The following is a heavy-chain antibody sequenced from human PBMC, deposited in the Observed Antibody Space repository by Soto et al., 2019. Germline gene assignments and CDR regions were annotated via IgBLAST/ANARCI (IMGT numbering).Heavy chain of an antibody. CDR2: MGGAGAR. CDR3: TRATFGVGMDL. Sequence: EVQLVESGGVLVQPGGSLRLSCAAFGFTYNSYDMIWVRQVTGKGLEWIASMGGAGAREYSGSVKGRFIISRDNAKNSLYLQMDSLRVADTGVYYCTRATFGVGMDLWGHGTPVTVSS. D-gene: IGHD3-10*01. J-gene: IGHJ6*02. V-gene: IGHV3-13*01. CDR1: GFTYNSYD.